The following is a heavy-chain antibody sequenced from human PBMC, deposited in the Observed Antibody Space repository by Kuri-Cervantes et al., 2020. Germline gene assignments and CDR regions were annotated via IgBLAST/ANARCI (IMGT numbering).Heavy chain of an antibody. J-gene: IGHJ3*02. D-gene: IGHD6-19*01. Sequence: GAALKFSCAASEFTFSIYSMNWVRQAPGKGLEWVSSISSSSSYIYYADSVKGRVTISRDNAKNSLFLHMNSLRAEDTAVYYCAREGTSGWSGMDAFDIWGQGTMVTVSS. CDR1: EFTFSIYS. CDR3: AREGTSGWSGMDAFDI. CDR2: ISSSSSYI. V-gene: IGHV3-21*01.